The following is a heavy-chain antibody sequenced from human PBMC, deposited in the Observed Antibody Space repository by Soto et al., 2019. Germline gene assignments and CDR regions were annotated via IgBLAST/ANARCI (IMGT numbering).Heavy chain of an antibody. V-gene: IGHV1-69*06. Sequence: GASVKVSCKASGGTFSSYAISWVRQAPGQGLEWMGGIIPIFGTANYAQKFQGRVTITADKSTSTAYMELSSLRSEDTAVYYCARSPFPRSQVRRYSSGWYWYYFDYWGQGTLVTVSS. CDR2: IIPIFGTA. CDR3: ARSPFPRSQVRRYSSGWYWYYFDY. J-gene: IGHJ4*02. D-gene: IGHD6-19*01. CDR1: GGTFSSYA.